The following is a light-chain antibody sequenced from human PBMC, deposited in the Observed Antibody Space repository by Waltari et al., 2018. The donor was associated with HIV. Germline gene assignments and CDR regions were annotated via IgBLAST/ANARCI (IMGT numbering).Light chain of an antibody. CDR2: GAS. CDR3: QQYNNWPPFT. Sequence: EIVLTQSPATLSLSPGERATLSCRASQSVSSYLAWYQQKLGQAPRLLIYGASNRATGIPARFSGSGSGTDFTLTISNLESEDFAVYYCQQYNNWPPFTFGPGTRVEIK. J-gene: IGKJ3*01. CDR1: QSVSSY. V-gene: IGKV3-11*01.